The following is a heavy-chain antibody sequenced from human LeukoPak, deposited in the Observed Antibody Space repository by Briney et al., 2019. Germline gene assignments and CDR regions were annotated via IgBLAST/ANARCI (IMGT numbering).Heavy chain of an antibody. CDR2: INSNSGVT. J-gene: IGHJ4*02. CDR1: GYNFTGNY. V-gene: IGHV1-2*02. D-gene: IGHD1-26*01. Sequence: ASVKVSCKASGYNFTGNYMHWVRQAPGQGLEWMGWINSNSGVTKYAQKFQGRITMTRDTSISTAYMELSRLRSDDTAVYYCAREESIVGATIGYWGQGTLVTVSS. CDR3: AREESIVGATIGY.